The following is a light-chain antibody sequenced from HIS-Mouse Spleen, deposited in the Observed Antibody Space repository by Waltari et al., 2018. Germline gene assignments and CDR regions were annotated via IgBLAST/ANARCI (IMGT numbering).Light chain of an antibody. CDR1: SSDVGGYNY. V-gene: IGLV2-14*03. CDR3: SSYTSSSFNVV. Sequence: QSALTQPASVSGSPGPSITISCTGTSSDVGGYNYFSLYQQHPGKAPKLMIYDVSNRPSGVSNRFSGSKSGNTASLTISGLQAEDEADYYCSSYTSSSFNVVFGGGTKLTVL. CDR2: DVS. J-gene: IGLJ2*01.